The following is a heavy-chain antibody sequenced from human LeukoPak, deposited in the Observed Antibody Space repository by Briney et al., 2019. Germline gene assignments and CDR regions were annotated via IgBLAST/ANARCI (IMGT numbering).Heavy chain of an antibody. J-gene: IGHJ4*02. CDR1: GFTFSSYA. V-gene: IGHV3-23*01. CDR2: ISGSGGST. CDR3: AKDKGRGYGSSSGWYYFDY. Sequence: PGGSLRLSCAASGFTFSSYAMSWVRQALGKGLEWVSAISGSGGSTYYADSVKGRFTISRDNSKNTLYLQMNSLRAEDTAVYYCAKDKGRGYGSSSGWYYFDYWGQGTLVTVSS. D-gene: IGHD6-19*01.